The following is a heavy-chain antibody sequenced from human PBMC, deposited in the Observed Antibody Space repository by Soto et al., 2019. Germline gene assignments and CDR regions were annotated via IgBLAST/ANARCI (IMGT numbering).Heavy chain of an antibody. Sequence: QVQLMESGGGVVQPGRSLRLSCAASGFTFSSSDIHWVRQAPGKGLEWVAHISIDTHRQYYADPVKGRFTGSRDNSKNTVYRQMNSLRAEDTAIYYCARGPTSGAFDIWGRGTLVTVSS. D-gene: IGHD1-26*01. CDR3: ARGPTSGAFDI. CDR1: GFTFSSSD. V-gene: IGHV3-30*03. J-gene: IGHJ3*02. CDR2: ISIDTHRQ.